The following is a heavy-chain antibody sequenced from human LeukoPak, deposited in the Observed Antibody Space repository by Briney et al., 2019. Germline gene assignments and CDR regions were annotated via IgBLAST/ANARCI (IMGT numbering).Heavy chain of an antibody. J-gene: IGHJ4*02. CDR1: GYRFTSYW. D-gene: IGHD5-12*01. CDR2: IYPGDSDT. Sequence: GESLKISCKGSGYRFTSYWIGWVRQTPGKGLEWMGIIYPGDSDTRYSPSFQGQVTISADKSINTAYLQWSSLKASDTAMYYCARRYGGGYDSATVFDYWGQGTLVTVSS. CDR3: ARRYGGGYDSATVFDY. V-gene: IGHV5-51*01.